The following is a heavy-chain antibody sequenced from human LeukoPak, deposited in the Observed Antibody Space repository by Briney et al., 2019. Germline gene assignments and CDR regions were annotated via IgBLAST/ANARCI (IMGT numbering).Heavy chain of an antibody. D-gene: IGHD4-23*01. J-gene: IGHJ4*02. CDR3: ASHYGGNSEVDY. CDR1: GYTFTSYG. CDR2: ISAYNGNT. Sequence: ASVKVSCKASGYTFTSYGMSWVRQAPGQGLEWMGWISAYNGNTNYAQKLQGRVTMTTDTSTSTAYMELRSLRSDDTAVYYCASHYGGNSEVDYWGQGTLVTVSS. V-gene: IGHV1-18*01.